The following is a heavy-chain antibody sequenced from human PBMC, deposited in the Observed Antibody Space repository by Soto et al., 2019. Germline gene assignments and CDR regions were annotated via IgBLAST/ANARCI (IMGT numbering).Heavy chain of an antibody. D-gene: IGHD2-21*01. CDR1: GGSVSSGSHY. Sequence: SETLSLTCTVSGGSVSSGSHYWSWIRQPPGKGLEWIGYIYYSGSTNYNPSLKSRVTISVDTSKNQFSLKLSSVTAADTAVYYCARDRDWPSPRLDYWGQGSLVT. CDR2: IYYSGST. J-gene: IGHJ4*02. V-gene: IGHV4-61*01. CDR3: ARDRDWPSPRLDY.